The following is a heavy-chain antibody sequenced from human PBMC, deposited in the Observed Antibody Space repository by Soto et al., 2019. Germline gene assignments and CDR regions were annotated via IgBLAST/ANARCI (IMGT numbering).Heavy chain of an antibody. CDR3: ARISGKAHGDAFDI. Sequence: ESGPTLVNPTQTLTLTCTFSGFSLSTSGMCVSWIRQPPGKALEWLALIDWDDDKYYSTSLKTRLTISKDTSKNQVVLTMTNMDPVDTATYDCARISGKAHGDAFDIWGQGTMVTVSS. V-gene: IGHV2-70*01. CDR2: IDWDDDK. CDR1: GFSLSTSGMC. J-gene: IGHJ3*02. D-gene: IGHD3-10*01.